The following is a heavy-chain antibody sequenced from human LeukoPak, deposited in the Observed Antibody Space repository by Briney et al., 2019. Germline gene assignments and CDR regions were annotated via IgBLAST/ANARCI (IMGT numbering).Heavy chain of an antibody. Sequence: SETLSHTCTVSGDSISSSSYYWVWIRQPPGKGLEWIGCVYYSGSTYYSPSLRSRLSISVDTSKNQFSLSLSSVTAADTAVYYCARAILTASGSVWYFDLWGRGTLVTVSS. D-gene: IGHD3-3*01. CDR1: GDSISSSSYY. V-gene: IGHV4-39*07. CDR2: VYYSGST. J-gene: IGHJ2*01. CDR3: ARAILTASGSVWYFDL.